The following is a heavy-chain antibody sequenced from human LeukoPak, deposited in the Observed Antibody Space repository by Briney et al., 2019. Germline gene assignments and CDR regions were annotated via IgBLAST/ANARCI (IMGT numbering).Heavy chain of an antibody. Sequence: SVKVSCKASGDTFSIYAISWVRQAPGQGLEWMGGIIPIFGTANYAQKFQGRVTITADESTSTAYMELTSLRSEDTAVYYCARGRMAGTYVFDYWGQGTLVTVSS. J-gene: IGHJ4*02. D-gene: IGHD6-19*01. CDR2: IIPIFGTA. CDR1: GDTFSIYA. CDR3: ARGRMAGTYVFDY. V-gene: IGHV1-69*13.